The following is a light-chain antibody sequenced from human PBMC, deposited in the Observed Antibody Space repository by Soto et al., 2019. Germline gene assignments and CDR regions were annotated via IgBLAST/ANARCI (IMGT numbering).Light chain of an antibody. CDR2: RND. CDR3: AAWDDTLSDL. CDR1: NSNIGNNY. V-gene: IGLV1-47*01. J-gene: IGLJ2*01. Sequence: QSVLTQPPSASGTPGQRVTISCSGSNSNIGNNYVYWYQQFPGTAPRLLIYRNDQRPSGVPDRFSGFKSGTSASLAISGLRSEDEAYYYCAAWDDTLSDLFGGRTKLTVL.